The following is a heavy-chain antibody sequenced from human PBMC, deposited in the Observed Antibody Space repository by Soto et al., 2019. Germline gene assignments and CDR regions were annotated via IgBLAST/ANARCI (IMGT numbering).Heavy chain of an antibody. V-gene: IGHV4-31*03. Sequence: SETLSLTCTVSGGSISSGGYYWTWIRQHPGKGLEWIGYIYYSGSTYYNPSLKSRVTISVDTSKNQFSLKLSSVTAADTAVYYCARDTRFDSSGYYSNSYYYYGMDVWGQGTTVTVSS. CDR2: IYYSGST. J-gene: IGHJ6*02. CDR1: GGSISSGGYY. CDR3: ARDTRFDSSGYYSNSYYYYGMDV. D-gene: IGHD3-22*01.